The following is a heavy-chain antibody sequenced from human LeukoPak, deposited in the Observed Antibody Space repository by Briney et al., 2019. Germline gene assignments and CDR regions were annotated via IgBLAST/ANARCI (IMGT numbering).Heavy chain of an antibody. CDR1: GYTFTGYY. D-gene: IGHD6-13*01. CDR3: ARAYRSWSRELHFDY. CDR2: INPNSGGT. J-gene: IGHJ4*02. Sequence: ASVKVSCKASGYTFTGYYMHWVRQAPGQGLEWMGWINPNSGGTNYAQKFQGRVTMTRDTSISTAYMELSRLRSDDTAVYYCARAYRSWSRELHFDYWGQGTLVTVSS. V-gene: IGHV1-2*02.